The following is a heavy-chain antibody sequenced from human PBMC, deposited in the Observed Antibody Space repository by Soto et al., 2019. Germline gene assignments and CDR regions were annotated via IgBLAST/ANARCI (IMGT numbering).Heavy chain of an antibody. CDR1: GFTFSSYW. V-gene: IGHV3-74*01. J-gene: IGHJ4*02. Sequence: EVQLVESGGGLVQPGGSLRLSCAASGFTFSSYWMHWVRQAPGKGLVWVSRINSDGSSTSYADSVKGRFTISRDNAKNTLYLQMNSLRAEDTAVYYCARARGGYGDYRAYYFDYWGQGTLVTVSS. D-gene: IGHD4-17*01. CDR3: ARARGGYGDYRAYYFDY. CDR2: INSDGSST.